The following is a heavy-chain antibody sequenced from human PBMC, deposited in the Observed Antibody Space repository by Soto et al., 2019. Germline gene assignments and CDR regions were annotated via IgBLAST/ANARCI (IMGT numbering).Heavy chain of an antibody. Sequence: GGSLRLSCAASGFTFSDYYMSWIRQAPGKGLEWVSYISSSGTTTYNADSVKGRFTISRDNAKNSLYLQMNSLRAEDTAVYFCARRTGYYSVSPYYYYMDVWGKGTTVTVSS. D-gene: IGHD3-9*01. CDR1: GFTFSDYY. J-gene: IGHJ6*03. CDR2: ISSSGTTT. CDR3: ARRTGYYSVSPYYYYMDV. V-gene: IGHV3-11*01.